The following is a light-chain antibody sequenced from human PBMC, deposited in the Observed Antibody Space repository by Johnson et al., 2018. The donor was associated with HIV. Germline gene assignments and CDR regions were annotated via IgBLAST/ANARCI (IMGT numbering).Light chain of an antibody. CDR3: GTWDSHLSAGLYV. J-gene: IGLJ1*01. V-gene: IGLV1-51*01. Sequence: QSVLSQPPSVSAAPGQKVTISCSGSSSNIGSNYVSWYQQLPGTAPKLLIYDNNKRPSGIPDRFSGSKSGTSATLGITGLPTGDEADYYCGTWDSHLSAGLYVIGTGAQVTVL. CDR1: SSNIGSNY. CDR2: DNN.